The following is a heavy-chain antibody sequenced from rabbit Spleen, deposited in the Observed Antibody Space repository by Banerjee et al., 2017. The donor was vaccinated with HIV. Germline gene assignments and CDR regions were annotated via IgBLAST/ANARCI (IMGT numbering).Heavy chain of an antibody. CDR3: ARDRNVAAGWYIDCLDL. J-gene: IGHJ5*01. CDR2: IGTTYGRT. Sequence: QEQLVESGGGLVKPEGSLKLSCTASGFSFSNKAVMCWVRQAPGKGPEWIGCIGTTYGRTYYASWAKGRFTISKTSSTTVTLEMTSLTAADTATYFCARDRNVAAGWYIDCLDLWGQGTLVTVS. CDR1: GFSFSNKAV. D-gene: IGHD4-2*01. V-gene: IGHV1S45*01.